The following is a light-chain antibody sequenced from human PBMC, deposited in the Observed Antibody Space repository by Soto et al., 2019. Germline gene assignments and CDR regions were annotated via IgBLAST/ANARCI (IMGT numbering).Light chain of an antibody. V-gene: IGKV3-20*01. CDR1: QSVTSSY. CDR2: GAS. J-gene: IGKJ2*01. Sequence: EIVLTQSPDTLSLSPGERATLSCRASQSVTSSYLAWYQQKPGQAPRLLIYGASSRATGIPDRFSGSGSGTDFTLTISRLEPEDFAVYYCQQFDSSLYTFGRGTKLEIK. CDR3: QQFDSSLYT.